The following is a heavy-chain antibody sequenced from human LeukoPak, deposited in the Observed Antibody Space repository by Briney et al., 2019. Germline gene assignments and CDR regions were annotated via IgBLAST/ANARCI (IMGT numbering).Heavy chain of an antibody. J-gene: IGHJ4*02. V-gene: IGHV3-7*01. CDR3: ARDIYSGYAFYFDY. CDR2: IKQDGSEK. D-gene: IGHD5-12*01. Sequence: GGSLRLPCAASGFTFSSYWMSWVRQAPGKGLEWVAKIKQDGSEKYCVDSVKGRFTISRDNAKNSLYLQMNSLRAEDTAVYYCARDIYSGYAFYFDYWGQGTLVTVSS. CDR1: GFTFSSYW.